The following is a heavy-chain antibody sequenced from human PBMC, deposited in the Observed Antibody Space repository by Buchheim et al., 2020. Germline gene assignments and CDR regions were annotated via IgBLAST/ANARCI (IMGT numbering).Heavy chain of an antibody. CDR2: ISGSGATT. Sequence: EVQLVDSGGGLVQPGESLRLSCAASGFSFSGYAMSWVRQAPGKGLEWVSSISGSGATTFNAASVKGRFTISRDHSKNLLYLQMNSLRAEDTAVYFCAKGSRGYTNYYFDYWGQGTL. V-gene: IGHV3-23*04. J-gene: IGHJ4*02. D-gene: IGHD4-11*01. CDR3: AKGSRGYTNYYFDY. CDR1: GFSFSGYA.